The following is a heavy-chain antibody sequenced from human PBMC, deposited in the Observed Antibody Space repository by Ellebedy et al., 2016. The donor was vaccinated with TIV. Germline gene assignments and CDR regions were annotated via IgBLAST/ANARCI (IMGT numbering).Heavy chain of an antibody. CDR3: AKLEGVHSWYFDY. CDR1: GFTFSDYA. CDR2: IDKSGYNT. D-gene: IGHD3-3*01. Sequence: PGGSLRLSCVASGFTFSDYAMSWVRQAPGKGLEWVSTIDKSGYNTYYTDSVKGRFTISRENSKNTQYLQMNSLRAEDTALYYCAKLEGVHSWYFDYWGQGTLVPVSS. J-gene: IGHJ4*02. V-gene: IGHV3-23*05.